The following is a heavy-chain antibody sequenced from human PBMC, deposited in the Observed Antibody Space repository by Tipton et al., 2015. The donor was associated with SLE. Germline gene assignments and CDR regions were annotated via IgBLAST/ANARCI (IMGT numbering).Heavy chain of an antibody. Sequence: TLSLTCTVSGGSISSYYWSWNRQHPGKGLEWIGYIYDSKSTYYNPSLKSRLTMSADTSKSQISLKLSSVSAADTAVYYCVRGPKDVWGQGTTVTVSS. CDR1: GGSISSYY. CDR3: VRGPKDV. CDR2: IYDSKST. V-gene: IGHV4-31*03. J-gene: IGHJ6*02.